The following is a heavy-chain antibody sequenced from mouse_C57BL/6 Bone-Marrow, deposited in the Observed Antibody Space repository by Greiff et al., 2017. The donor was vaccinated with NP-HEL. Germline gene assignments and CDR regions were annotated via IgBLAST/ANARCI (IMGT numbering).Heavy chain of an antibody. CDR1: GFNIKNTY. Sequence: VHLKESVAELVWLGASVKLSCTASGFNIKNTYMHWVKQRPDQGLEWIGRIDPAHGITKSAPKFQGKAPITADTSYNTAYLQLSSLTSEDTAIYYCAGAMFFDYWGQGTTLTVAS. V-gene: IGHV14-3*01. CDR3: AGAMFFDY. J-gene: IGHJ2*01. D-gene: IGHD3-1*01. CDR2: IDPAHGIT.